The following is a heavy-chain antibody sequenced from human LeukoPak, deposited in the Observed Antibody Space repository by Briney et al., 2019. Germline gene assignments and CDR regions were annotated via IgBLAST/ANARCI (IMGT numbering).Heavy chain of an antibody. Sequence: SETLSLTCTVSGASISTYHWSWIRQPAGKGLEWIGRIYSSGSTNYNPSLKSRVTMSVDTSRNQFSLKLSSGTAADTAVYYCARDYDKAFDYWGQGVLVTVSS. CDR1: GASISTYH. J-gene: IGHJ4*02. CDR2: IYSSGST. CDR3: ARDYDKAFDY. V-gene: IGHV4-4*07. D-gene: IGHD3-9*01.